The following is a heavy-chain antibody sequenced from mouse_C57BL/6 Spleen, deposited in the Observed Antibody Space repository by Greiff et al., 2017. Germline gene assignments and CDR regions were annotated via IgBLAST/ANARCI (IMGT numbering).Heavy chain of an antibody. Sequence: VQLQQSGPELVKPGASVKISCKASGYTFTDYYMNWVKQSHGKSLEWIGDINPNNGGTSYNQKFKGKATLTVDKSSSTAYMELRSLTSEDSAVYYCALMGSLIYDDAMDYWGQGTSVTVSS. J-gene: IGHJ4*01. CDR2: INPNNGGT. V-gene: IGHV1-26*01. D-gene: IGHD2-3*01. CDR3: ALMGSLIYDDAMDY. CDR1: GYTFTDYY.